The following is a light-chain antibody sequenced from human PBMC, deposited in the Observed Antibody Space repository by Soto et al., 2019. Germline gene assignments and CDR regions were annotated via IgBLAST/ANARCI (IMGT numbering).Light chain of an antibody. CDR2: TNN. Sequence: QSVLTQPPSASGTPGQRVAISCSGRNSNIGSRTVNWYQQLPGTAPKLLIYTNNQRPSGVPDRFSGSKSGTSASLAISGLQSEDEADYYCATWDDSLNGRVFGGGTKLTVL. CDR1: NSNIGSRT. V-gene: IGLV1-44*01. CDR3: ATWDDSLNGRV. J-gene: IGLJ3*02.